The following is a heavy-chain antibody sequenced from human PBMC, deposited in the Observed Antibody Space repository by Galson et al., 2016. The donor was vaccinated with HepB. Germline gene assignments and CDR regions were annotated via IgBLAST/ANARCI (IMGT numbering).Heavy chain of an antibody. V-gene: IGHV3-33*01. CDR1: GFTFSSYG. D-gene: IGHD2-2*01. CDR2: IWHDGSKK. Sequence: SLRLSCAASGFTFSSYGFHWVRQAPDKGLEWVAVIWHDGSKKYYADSVKGRFTFSRDDSKNTLYLQMNSLRAEDTAVYYCATDGPWGSARCHGSHPCGLDVWGQGTTVTVSS. CDR3: ATDGPWGSARCHGSHPCGLDV. J-gene: IGHJ6*02.